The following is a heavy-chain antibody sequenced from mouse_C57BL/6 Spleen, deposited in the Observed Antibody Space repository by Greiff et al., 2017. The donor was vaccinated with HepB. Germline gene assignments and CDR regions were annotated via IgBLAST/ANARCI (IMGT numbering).Heavy chain of an antibody. Sequence: QVQLQQSGPGLVQPSQSLSITCTASGFSLTSYGVHWVRQSPGKGLEWLGVIWSGGSTDYNAAFISRLSISKDNSKSQVFFKMNSLQADDTAIYYCARGLRGAMDRWGQGTSVSDSS. CDR1: GFSLTSYG. J-gene: IGHJ4*01. CDR2: IWSGGST. CDR3: ARGLRGAMDR. V-gene: IGHV2-2*01. D-gene: IGHD2-2*01.